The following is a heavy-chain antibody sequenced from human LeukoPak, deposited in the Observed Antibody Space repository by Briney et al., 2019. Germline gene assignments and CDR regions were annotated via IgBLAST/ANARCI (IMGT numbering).Heavy chain of an antibody. CDR1: GFTFSSYS. D-gene: IGHD3-10*01. CDR3: ARAGGGMSVLLWFGEVEAFDI. Sequence: PGGSLRLSCAASGFTFSSYSMNWVRQAPGKGLEWVSYISSSSSTIYYADSVKGRFTISRDNAKNSLYLQMNSLRAEDTAVYYCARAGGGMSVLLWFGEVEAFDIWGRGTMVTVSS. J-gene: IGHJ3*02. CDR2: ISSSSSTI. V-gene: IGHV3-48*01.